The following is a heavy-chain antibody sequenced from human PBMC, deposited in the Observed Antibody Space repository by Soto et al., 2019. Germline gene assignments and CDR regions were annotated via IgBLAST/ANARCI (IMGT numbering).Heavy chain of an antibody. V-gene: IGHV2-5*02. J-gene: IGHJ4*02. D-gene: IGHD2-15*01. CDR2: IFWDDTE. Sequence: QITLKESGPTLVKPTQTLTLTCTFSGFSLSTNGVGVGWIRQPPGKALEWLALIFWDDTERYRPSLQSRLTITRDTSNDQVVLSMTNIDPVDTATYFCAYALRGSSCSGDRCYYFDYWGQGTLVTVSS. CDR3: AYALRGSSCSGDRCYYFDY. CDR1: GFSLSTNGVG.